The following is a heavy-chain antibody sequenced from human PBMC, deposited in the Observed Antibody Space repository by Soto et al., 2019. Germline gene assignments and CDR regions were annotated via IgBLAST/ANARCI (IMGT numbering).Heavy chain of an antibody. J-gene: IGHJ6*02. V-gene: IGHV1-69*06. Sequence: QVQLVQSGAEVKKPGSSVKVSCKASGGTFSSYAISWVRQAPGQGLEWMGGIIPIFGTANYAQKFQGRGTITADKSTSTAYMELSSLRSEDTAVYYCARGAYDFWSGYYKPYYYYYGMDVWGQGTTVTVSS. CDR3: ARGAYDFWSGYYKPYYYYYGMDV. CDR1: GGTFSSYA. D-gene: IGHD3-3*01. CDR2: IIPIFGTA.